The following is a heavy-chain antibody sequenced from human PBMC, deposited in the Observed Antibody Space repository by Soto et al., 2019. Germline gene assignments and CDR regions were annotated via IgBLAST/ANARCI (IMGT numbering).Heavy chain of an antibody. J-gene: IGHJ4*02. V-gene: IGHV1-8*01. D-gene: IGHD6-19*01. CDR2: MNTNSGNT. Sequence: QVQLVQSGAEVKKPGASVKVSCKASGYTFTSFDINWVRQATGQGLEWMGWMNTNSGNTGYAQKFQGRVTMTRNTSISTAYMELSSLGSEDTAVYYCARAYTWGVAVAGTWGQGSLVTVSS. CDR3: ARAYTWGVAVAGT. CDR1: GYTFTSFD.